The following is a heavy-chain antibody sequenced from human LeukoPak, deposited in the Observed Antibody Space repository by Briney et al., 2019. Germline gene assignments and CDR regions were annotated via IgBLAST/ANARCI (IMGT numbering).Heavy chain of an antibody. CDR3: ARDRAVAGTMYYYYGMDV. CDR1: GGSISSYY. CDR2: IYYSGST. J-gene: IGHJ6*02. Sequence: PSETLSLTCTVSGGSISSYYWSWIRQPPGKGLEWIGYIYYSGSTNYNPSLKSRVTISVDTSKNQFSLKLSSVTAADTAVYYCARDRAVAGTMYYYYGMDVWGQGTTVTVSS. V-gene: IGHV4-59*01. D-gene: IGHD6-19*01.